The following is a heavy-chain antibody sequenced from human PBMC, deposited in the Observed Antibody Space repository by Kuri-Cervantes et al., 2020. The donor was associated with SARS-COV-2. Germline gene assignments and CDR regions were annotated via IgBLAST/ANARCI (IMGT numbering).Heavy chain of an antibody. D-gene: IGHD3-22*01. V-gene: IGHV4-59*12. Sequence: SETLSLTCTVSGGSISSYYWSWIRQPPGKGLEWIRYIYYSGSTNYNPSLKSRVTISVDTSKNQFSLKLSSVTAADTAVYYCARDMKAEYYYDSSGYYGYWGRGTVVTVSS. CDR2: IYYSGST. CDR1: GGSISSYY. J-gene: IGHJ4*02. CDR3: ARDMKAEYYYDSSGYYGY.